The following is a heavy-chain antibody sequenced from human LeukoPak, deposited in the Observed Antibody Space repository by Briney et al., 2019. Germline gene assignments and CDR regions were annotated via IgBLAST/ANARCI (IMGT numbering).Heavy chain of an antibody. CDR2: ISGSGGST. V-gene: IGHV3-23*01. Sequence: GGSLRLSRAASGFTFSNYAMSWVRQAPGKGLEWVSAISGSGGSTYYADSVKGRFMISSDNSKNTLYLQMNSLRAEDTAVYYCAKEGSAAVEAGTFDYWGQGTLVTVSS. D-gene: IGHD6-13*01. J-gene: IGHJ4*02. CDR1: GFTFSNYA. CDR3: AKEGSAAVEAGTFDY.